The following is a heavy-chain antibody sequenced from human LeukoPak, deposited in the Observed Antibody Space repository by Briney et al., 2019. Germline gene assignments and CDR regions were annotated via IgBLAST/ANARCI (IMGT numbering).Heavy chain of an antibody. D-gene: IGHD1-14*01. Sequence: GGSLRLSCAVSGFSVSTYGMNWVRQAPGKGLEWVASIKQDGSEKYYVDSVKGRFTFSRDNAKNSLYLQMNSLRAEDTALYYCARGGTNSVNFDYWGQGTLVTVSS. V-gene: IGHV3-7*01. CDR2: IKQDGSEK. CDR3: ARGGTNSVNFDY. CDR1: GFSVSTYG. J-gene: IGHJ4*02.